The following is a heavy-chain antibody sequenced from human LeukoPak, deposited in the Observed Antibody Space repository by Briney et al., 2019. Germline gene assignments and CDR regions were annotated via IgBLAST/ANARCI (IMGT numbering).Heavy chain of an antibody. Sequence: ASVKVSCKASGYTFTSHDINWVRQATGQGLEWMGWMSPNSGDTGYAQKFQGRVTMTRDSSISTAHMELSSLRSEDTAIYYCVRTPPNWGFDYWGQGTLVTVSS. V-gene: IGHV1-8*01. CDR3: VRTPPNWGFDY. CDR1: GYTFTSHD. CDR2: MSPNSGDT. D-gene: IGHD7-27*01. J-gene: IGHJ4*02.